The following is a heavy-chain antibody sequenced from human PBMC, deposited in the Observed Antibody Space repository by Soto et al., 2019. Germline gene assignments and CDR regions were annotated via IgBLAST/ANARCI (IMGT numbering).Heavy chain of an antibody. D-gene: IGHD2-8*02. Sequence: QITLKESGPTLVKPTQTLTLTCTFSGFSLSTSGVGVGWIRQPPGKALEWLALIYWDDDKRYSPSLKSRLTIXRDXSXXQVVLTMTNMDPVDTATYYCAHRPRTGRPPDYFDYWGQGTLVTVSS. CDR2: IYWDDDK. J-gene: IGHJ4*02. CDR1: GFSLSTSGVG. CDR3: AHRPRTGRPPDYFDY. V-gene: IGHV2-5*02.